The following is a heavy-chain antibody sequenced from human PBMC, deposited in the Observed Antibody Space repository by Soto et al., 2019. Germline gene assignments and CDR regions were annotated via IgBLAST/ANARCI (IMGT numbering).Heavy chain of an antibody. CDR1: GDSISSGGYS. CDR2: IYHSGSA. J-gene: IGHJ4*02. D-gene: IGHD2-2*01. CDR3: ARGRLLPAVNFEY. Sequence: SETLSLTCAVSGDSISSGGYSWSWIRQPPGKGLEWIGYIYHSGSASYNPSLKSRVTISVDGSKNHFSLQLSSVTAADTAVYYCARGRLLPAVNFEYWGQGTLVTVSS. V-gene: IGHV4-30-2*01.